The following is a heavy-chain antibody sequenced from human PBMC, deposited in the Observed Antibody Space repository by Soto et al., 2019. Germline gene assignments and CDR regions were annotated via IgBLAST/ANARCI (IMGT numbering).Heavy chain of an antibody. Sequence: GGSLRLSCAASGFTFSSYSMNWVRQAPGKGLEWVSYISSSSSTIYYADSVKGRFTISRDNAKNSLYLQMNSLRAEDTAVYYCARDGAVGGYDQTYYYYMEVWGKGTTVTVSS. CDR3: ARDGAVGGYDQTYYYYMEV. V-gene: IGHV3-48*01. J-gene: IGHJ6*03. CDR2: ISSSSSTI. D-gene: IGHD5-12*01. CDR1: GFTFSSYS.